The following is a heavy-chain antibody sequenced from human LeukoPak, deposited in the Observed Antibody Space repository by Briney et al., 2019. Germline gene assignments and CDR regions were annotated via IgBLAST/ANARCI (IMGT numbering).Heavy chain of an antibody. CDR1: GYTFTGYY. Sequence: ASMKVSCKASGYTFTGYYLHWVRQAPGQRLEWMGWINPNSGGTNYAQKFQGRATMTRDTSISSVYMELNRLVSDDTAVYYCARGKVLSDWGQGTLVTVSS. D-gene: IGHD5/OR15-5a*01. J-gene: IGHJ4*02. V-gene: IGHV1-2*02. CDR3: ARGKVLSD. CDR2: INPNSGGT.